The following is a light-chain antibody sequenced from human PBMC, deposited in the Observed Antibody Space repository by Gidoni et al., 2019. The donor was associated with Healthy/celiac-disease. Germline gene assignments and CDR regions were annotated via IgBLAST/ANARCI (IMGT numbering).Light chain of an antibody. CDR1: TSNIGAGYD. V-gene: IGLV1-40*01. CDR3: QSYDSSLSV. Sequence: SVLPQPPSVFGAPGQRVTISCTGSTSNIGAGYDVHWYQQLPGTAPKLLIYGNSNRPSGVPDRFSGSKSGTSASLAITGLQAEDEADYYCQSYDSSLSVFGGGTKLTVL. CDR2: GNS. J-gene: IGLJ3*02.